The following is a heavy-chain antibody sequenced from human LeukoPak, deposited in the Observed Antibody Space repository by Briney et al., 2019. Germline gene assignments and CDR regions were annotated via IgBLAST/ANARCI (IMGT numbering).Heavy chain of an antibody. CDR3: ARDLSGVIVGAPAGY. V-gene: IGHV3-21*01. J-gene: IGHJ4*02. CDR2: ISSSSSYI. Sequence: NPGRSLRLSCAASGFTFSSYSMNWVRQAPGKGLEWVSSISSSSSYIYYADSVKGRFTISRDNAKNSLYLQMNSLRAEDTAVYYCARDLSGVIVGAPAGYWGQGTLVTVSS. CDR1: GFTFSSYS. D-gene: IGHD1-26*01.